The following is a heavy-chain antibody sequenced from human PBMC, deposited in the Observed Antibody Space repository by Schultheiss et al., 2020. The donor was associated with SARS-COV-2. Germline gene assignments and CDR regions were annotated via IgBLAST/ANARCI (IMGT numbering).Heavy chain of an antibody. CDR2: IYYSGST. V-gene: IGHV4-59*12. CDR3: ARVYCGGDCYRYWYFDL. D-gene: IGHD2-21*02. J-gene: IGHJ2*01. Sequence: GSLRLSCTVSGGSISSYYWSWIRQPPGKGLEWIGYIYYSGSTNYNPSLKSRVTISVDTSKNQFSLKLSSVTAADTAVYYCARVYCGGDCYRYWYFDLWGRGTLVTV. CDR1: GGSISSYY.